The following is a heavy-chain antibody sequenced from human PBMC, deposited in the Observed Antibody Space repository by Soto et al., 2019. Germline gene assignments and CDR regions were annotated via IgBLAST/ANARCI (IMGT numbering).Heavy chain of an antibody. CDR1: GFTFSRYS. CDR2: ISSTTNYI. J-gene: IGHJ4*02. CDR3: ARESEDLTSNFDY. Sequence: KPGGSLRLSCAASGFTFSRYSMNWARQAPGKGLEWVSSISSTTNYIYYADSMKGRFTVSRDNAKNSVYLDMNSLSAEDTAVYYCARESEDLTSNFDYWGQGTLVTVSS. V-gene: IGHV3-21*01.